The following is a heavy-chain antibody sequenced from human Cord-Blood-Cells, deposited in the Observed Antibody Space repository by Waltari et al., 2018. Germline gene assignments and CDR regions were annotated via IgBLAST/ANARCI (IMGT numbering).Heavy chain of an antibody. CDR2: IRGSGGST. D-gene: IGHD3-10*01. J-gene: IGHJ3*02. CDR3: AKDLRRGAFDI. V-gene: IGHV3-23*01. Sequence: EVQLLESGGGLVQPGGSLRLSCAASGFTFSSYAMRWVRQAPGEGLEVGAAIRGSGGSTYYADSVKGRFTISRDNSKNTLYLQMNSLRAEDTAVYYCAKDLRRGAFDIWGQGTMVTVSS. CDR1: GFTFSSYA.